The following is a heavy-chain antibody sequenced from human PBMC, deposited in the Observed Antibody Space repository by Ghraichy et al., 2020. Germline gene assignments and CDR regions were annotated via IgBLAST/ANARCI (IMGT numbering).Heavy chain of an antibody. CDR1: GFTFSSYW. V-gene: IGHV3-7*04. J-gene: IGHJ6*02. CDR3: ARGMIAYYAMDV. Sequence: GGSLRLSCAASGFTFSSYWMIWVRQAPGKGLEWVANIKQAGSEKYHVDSVKGRFTISRDNAKNSLYLQMNSLRVEDTAVYYCARGMIAYYAMDVWGQGTTVTVSS. D-gene: IGHD3-22*01. CDR2: IKQAGSEK.